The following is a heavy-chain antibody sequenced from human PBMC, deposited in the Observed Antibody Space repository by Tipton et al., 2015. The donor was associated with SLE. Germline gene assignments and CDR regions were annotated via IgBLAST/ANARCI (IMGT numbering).Heavy chain of an antibody. V-gene: IGHV3-33*06. CDR2: IWYDGRNK. D-gene: IGHD3-16*01. Sequence: SLRLSCEASGFSFSSYGMHWVRQAPGKGLEWVAVIWYDGRNKYYADSVKGRFTISRDNSKNTLQLHMSSLRPEDTAVYFCAKEGSDWGYFDFWGQGALVIVSS. J-gene: IGHJ4*02. CDR1: GFSFSSYG. CDR3: AKEGSDWGYFDF.